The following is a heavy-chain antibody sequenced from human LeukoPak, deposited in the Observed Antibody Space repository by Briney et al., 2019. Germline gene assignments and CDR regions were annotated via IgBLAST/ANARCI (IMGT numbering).Heavy chain of an antibody. V-gene: IGHV3-11*04. Sequence: PGGSLRLSCAASGFTFSDYYMSWIRQAPGKGLEWVSYISSSGSTIYYADSVKGRFTISRDNAKNSLYLQMNSLRAEDTAVYYCARDDILTGYYALDVWGQGTTVTVSS. J-gene: IGHJ6*02. CDR1: GFTFSDYY. CDR2: ISSSGSTI. D-gene: IGHD3-9*01. CDR3: ARDDILTGYYALDV.